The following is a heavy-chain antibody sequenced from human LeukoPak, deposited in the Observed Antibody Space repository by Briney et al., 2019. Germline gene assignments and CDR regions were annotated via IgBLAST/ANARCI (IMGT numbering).Heavy chain of an antibody. CDR2: IYHSGST. CDR1: GGSISSSSYY. V-gene: IGHV4-39*07. J-gene: IGHJ4*02. Sequence: SETLSLTCTVSGGSISSSSYYWGWIRQPPGKGLEWIGEIYHSGSTNYNPSLKSRVTISVDKSKNQFSLKLSSVTAADTAVYYCARGPLAAAGIGNFDYWGQGTLVTVSS. CDR3: ARGPLAAAGIGNFDY. D-gene: IGHD6-13*01.